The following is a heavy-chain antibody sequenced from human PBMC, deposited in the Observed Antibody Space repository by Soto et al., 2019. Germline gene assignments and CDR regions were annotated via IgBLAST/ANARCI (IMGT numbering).Heavy chain of an antibody. CDR2: ISYDGSDM. CDR3: AKDPRGIVGAGAWLDS. Sequence: GGSLRLSCAASGFSFSSYAIHWVRQAPGKGLEWVAVISYDGSDMYYGDSVKGRFTISRDNSNNTLYLQMNSLRPDDTALYYCAKDPRGIVGAGAWLDSWGQGTLVTVSS. CDR1: GFSFSSYA. V-gene: IGHV3-30*18. J-gene: IGHJ4*02. D-gene: IGHD1-26*01.